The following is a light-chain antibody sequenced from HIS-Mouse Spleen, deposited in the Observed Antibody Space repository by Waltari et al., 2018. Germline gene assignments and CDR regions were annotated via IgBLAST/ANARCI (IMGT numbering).Light chain of an antibody. CDR1: NIGSKS. V-gene: IGLV3-21*02. CDR3: QVWDSSSDPSYV. CDR2: DDR. J-gene: IGLJ1*01. Sequence: SYVLTQPPSVSVAPGQTARITCGGNNIGSKSVHWYQQKPGQAPVLVVYDDRDRPSGIPGRFSGSNAGNTATLTISRVEAGDEADYYCQVWDSSSDPSYVFGTGTKVTVL.